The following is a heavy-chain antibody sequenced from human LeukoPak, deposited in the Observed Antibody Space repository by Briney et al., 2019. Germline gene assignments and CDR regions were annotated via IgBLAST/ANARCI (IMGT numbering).Heavy chain of an antibody. CDR1: GFTFSSYT. CDR3: AELGITMIGDV. CDR2: ISGSSSTI. V-gene: IGHV3-48*04. Sequence: HPGGSLRLSCAVSGFTFSSYTMNWVRQAPGKGLEWVSYISGSSSTIYYADSVKGRFTISRDNAKNSLYLQMNSLRAEDTAVYYCAELGITMIGDVWGKGATVTISS. J-gene: IGHJ6*03. D-gene: IGHD3-10*02.